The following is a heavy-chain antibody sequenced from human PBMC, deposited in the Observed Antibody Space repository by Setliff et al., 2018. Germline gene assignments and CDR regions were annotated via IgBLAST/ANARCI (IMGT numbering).Heavy chain of an antibody. Sequence: SETLSLTCTLSGDSISRSTYYWGWIRQSPGKGLDWIGTVDRSGNTFYNPSLRSRVTISVDTSKNQISLKLTSVSAADTAVYYCARRDSTSYYGYSFDFWGRGTLVTVS. J-gene: IGHJ4*02. V-gene: IGHV4-39*01. CDR2: VDRSGNT. D-gene: IGHD3-22*01. CDR1: GDSISRSTYY. CDR3: ARRDSTSYYGYSFDF.